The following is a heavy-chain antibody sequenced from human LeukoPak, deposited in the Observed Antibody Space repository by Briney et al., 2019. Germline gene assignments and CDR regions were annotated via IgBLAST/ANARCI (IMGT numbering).Heavy chain of an antibody. V-gene: IGHV1-18*01. Sequence: ASVKVSCKASGYTFTSYGISWARQAPGQGLEWMGWISAYNGNTNYARKLQGRVTMTTDTSTSTAYMELRSLRSDDTAVYYCASGGNSEVYFQHWGQGALVTVSS. D-gene: IGHD4-23*01. J-gene: IGHJ1*01. CDR1: GYTFTSYG. CDR3: ASGGNSEVYFQH. CDR2: ISAYNGNT.